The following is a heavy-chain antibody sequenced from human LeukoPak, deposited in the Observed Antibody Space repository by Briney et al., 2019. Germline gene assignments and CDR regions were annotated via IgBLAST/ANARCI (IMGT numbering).Heavy chain of an antibody. J-gene: IGHJ4*02. V-gene: IGHV1-69*06. CDR3: ARGGYDSSGVGAY. Sequence: SVKVSCKASGGTFSSYAISWVRQAPGQGLEWMGEIIPIFGTANYAQKFQGRVTITADKSTSTAYMELSSLRSEDTAVYYCARGGYDSSGVGAYWGQGTLVTVSS. CDR2: IIPIFGTA. CDR1: GGTFSSYA. D-gene: IGHD3-22*01.